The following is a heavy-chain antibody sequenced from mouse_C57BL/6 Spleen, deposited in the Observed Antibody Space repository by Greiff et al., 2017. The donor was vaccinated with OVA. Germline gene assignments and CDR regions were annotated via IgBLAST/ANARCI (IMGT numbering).Heavy chain of an antibody. CDR2: ILPGSGST. J-gene: IGHJ4*01. V-gene: IGHV1-9*01. Sequence: QVQLQQSGAELMKPGASVKLSCKATGYTFTGYWIEWVKQRPGHGLEWIGEILPGSGSTNYNEKFQGKATFTADTSSNTAYLQLSSLTTEDSAIYDYSSRNDYGSGDPMDYWGQGTSVTVSS. CDR3: SSRNDYGSGDPMDY. D-gene: IGHD1-1*01. CDR1: GYTFTGYW.